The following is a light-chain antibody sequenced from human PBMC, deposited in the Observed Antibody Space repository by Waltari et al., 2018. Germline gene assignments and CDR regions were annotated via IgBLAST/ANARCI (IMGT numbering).Light chain of an antibody. CDR3: QHYVNLPVT. CDR2: AAS. J-gene: IGKJ1*01. Sequence: EIVLTQSPGTLSLSPGERATLSCRASQSVSRALAWYQQKPGQAPRLLIYAASTRATGFPDRFSGSVSGTDFSLTISRLDPEDFAVYYCQHYVNLPVTFGQGTKVEI. CDR1: QSVSRA. V-gene: IGKV3-20*01.